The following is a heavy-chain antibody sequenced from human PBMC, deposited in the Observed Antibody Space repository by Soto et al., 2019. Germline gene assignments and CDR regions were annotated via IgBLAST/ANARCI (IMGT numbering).Heavy chain of an antibody. Sequence: EVQLVESGGGLVKPGGSLRLSCAASGFTFSSYSMNWVRQAPGKGLEWVSSISSSSSYIYYADSVKGRFTISRDNAKKSLELQMNSLSAEDTAVYYCARVISGWYFGMDVWGQGTTVTVSS. J-gene: IGHJ6*02. CDR2: ISSSSSYI. CDR1: GFTFSSYS. D-gene: IGHD6-19*01. CDR3: ARVISGWYFGMDV. V-gene: IGHV3-21*01.